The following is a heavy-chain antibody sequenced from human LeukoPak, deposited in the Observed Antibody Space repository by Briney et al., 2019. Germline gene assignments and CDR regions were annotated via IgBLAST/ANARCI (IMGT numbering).Heavy chain of an antibody. CDR1: GGTFSTYS. Sequence: GSSVKVSCKASGGTFSTYSISWVRQAPGQGLEWMGGIIPLFGTADYAQMFQDRVTITADESTTTAYMELTSLRSEDTAVYYCARGVGYNYGLYYQYGMDVWGQGTTVTVSS. D-gene: IGHD5-18*01. J-gene: IGHJ6*02. CDR3: ARGVGYNYGLYYQYGMDV. V-gene: IGHV1-69*13. CDR2: IIPLFGTA.